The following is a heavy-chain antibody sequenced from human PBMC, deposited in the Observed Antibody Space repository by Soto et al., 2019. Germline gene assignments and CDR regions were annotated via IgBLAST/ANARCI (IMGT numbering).Heavy chain of an antibody. D-gene: IGHD3-10*01. Sequence: GASVKVSCKASGYTFTGYYMHWVRQAPGQGLEWMGWINPNSGGTNYAQKFQGWVTITTDTSTSTAYMELRSLRSDDTAVYYCARDNGFGESDVWGQGTTVTVSS. CDR2: INPNSGGT. V-gene: IGHV1-2*04. CDR1: GYTFTGYY. J-gene: IGHJ6*02. CDR3: ARDNGFGESDV.